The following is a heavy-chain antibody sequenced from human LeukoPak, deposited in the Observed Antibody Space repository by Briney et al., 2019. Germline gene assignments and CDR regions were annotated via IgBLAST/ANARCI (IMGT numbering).Heavy chain of an antibody. CDR3: AKDVVWGSYRYSDY. V-gene: IGHV1-3*03. Sequence: ASVKVSCKASGYTFTSYAMHWVRQAPGQRLEWMGWINAGNGNTKYSQEFQGRVTITRDTSASTAYMELSSLRSEDTAVYYCAKDVVWGSYRYSDYWGQGTLVTVSS. D-gene: IGHD3-16*02. CDR1: GYTFTSYA. CDR2: INAGNGNT. J-gene: IGHJ4*02.